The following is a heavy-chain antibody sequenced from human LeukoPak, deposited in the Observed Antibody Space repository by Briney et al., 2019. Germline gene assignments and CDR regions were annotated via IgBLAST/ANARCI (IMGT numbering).Heavy chain of an antibody. CDR2: TYTSGST. V-gene: IGHV4-4*07. CDR1: GGSISSYY. CDR3: AREGAAAAGYYYYMDV. Sequence: SETLSLTCTVSGGSISSYYWSWIRQPAGKGLEWIGRTYTSGSTNYNPSLKSRVTMSVDTSKNQFSLKLSSVTAADTAVYYCAREGAAAAGYYYYMDVWGKGTTVTISS. D-gene: IGHD6-13*01. J-gene: IGHJ6*03.